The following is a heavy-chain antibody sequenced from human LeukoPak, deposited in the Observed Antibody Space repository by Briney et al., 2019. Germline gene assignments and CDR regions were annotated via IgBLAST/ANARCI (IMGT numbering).Heavy chain of an antibody. V-gene: IGHV4-34*01. J-gene: IGHJ6*02. Sequence: PSETLSLTCAVYGGSFSGYYWSWIRQPPGKGLEWIGEINHSGSTNYNPSLKSRVTISVDTSKNQFSLKLSSVTAADTAVYYCARGQYSSGWYYGMDVWGQGTTVTVSS. D-gene: IGHD6-19*01. CDR3: ARGQYSSGWYYGMDV. CDR1: GGSFSGYY. CDR2: INHSGST.